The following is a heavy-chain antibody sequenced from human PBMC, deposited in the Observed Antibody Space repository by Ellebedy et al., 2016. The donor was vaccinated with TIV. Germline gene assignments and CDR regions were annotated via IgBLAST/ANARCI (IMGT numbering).Heavy chain of an antibody. Sequence: GESLKISCAASGFTFSSYWMSWVRQAPGKGLEWVANIKEDGSEKNYVDSVKGRFTISRDNSKSTLYLEMKSLRVEDTAVYYCAREQSPYYEILTGSFDYWGQGALVTVSS. D-gene: IGHD3-9*01. CDR1: GFTFSSYW. CDR3: AREQSPYYEILTGSFDY. V-gene: IGHV3-7*01. J-gene: IGHJ4*02. CDR2: IKEDGSEK.